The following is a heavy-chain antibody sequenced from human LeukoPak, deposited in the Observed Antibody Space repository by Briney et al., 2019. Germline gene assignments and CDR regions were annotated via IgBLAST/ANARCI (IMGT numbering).Heavy chain of an antibody. Sequence: SETLSLTCTVSGGSISSGSYYWSWIRQPAGKGLEWIGRIYTSGSTNYNPSLKSRVTISVDTSKNQFSLKLSSVTAADTAVYYCARDYSNYTGGYYYMDVWGKGTTVTVSS. D-gene: IGHD4-11*01. CDR2: IYTSGST. CDR1: GGSISSGSYY. V-gene: IGHV4-61*02. CDR3: ARDYSNYTGGYYYMDV. J-gene: IGHJ6*03.